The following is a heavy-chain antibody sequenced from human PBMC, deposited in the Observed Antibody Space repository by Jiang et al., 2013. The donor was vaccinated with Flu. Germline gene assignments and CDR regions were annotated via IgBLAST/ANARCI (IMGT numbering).Heavy chain of an antibody. V-gene: IGHV3-23*01. CDR1: GFTFSSLA. D-gene: IGHD5-12*01. CDR2: ISASGGST. J-gene: IGHJ4*02. Sequence: EVQLLESGGGLVQPGGSLRLSCAASGFTFSSLAMSWVRQAPGKGLEWVSAISASGGSTYYADSVKGRFTISRDNSQHRVYLQMNGLRAEDTALYYCAKDARVATPSLIDYWGQGTLVTVSS. CDR3: AKDARVATPSLIDY.